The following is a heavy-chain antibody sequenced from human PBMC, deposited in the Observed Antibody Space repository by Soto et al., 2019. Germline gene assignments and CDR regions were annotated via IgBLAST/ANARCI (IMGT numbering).Heavy chain of an antibody. CDR1: GFTFSSYA. V-gene: IGHV3-23*01. CDR2: ISGSGGST. J-gene: IGHJ5*02. Sequence: LRLSCAASGFTFSSYAMSWVRQAPGKGLEWVSAISGSGGSTYYADSVKGRFTISRDNSKNTLYLQMNSLRAEDTAVYYCAKGVAGYCTNGVCYKGGWFDPWGQGTLVTVSS. D-gene: IGHD2-8*01. CDR3: AKGVAGYCTNGVCYKGGWFDP.